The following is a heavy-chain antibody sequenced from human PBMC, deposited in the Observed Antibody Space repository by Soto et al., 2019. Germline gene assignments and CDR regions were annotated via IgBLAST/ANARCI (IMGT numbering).Heavy chain of an antibody. V-gene: IGHV1-46*03. D-gene: IGHD4-17*01. J-gene: IGHJ3*02. CDR3: ASVTVTPLAVGAFDI. CDR2: INPSGGST. CDR1: GYTFTSYY. Sequence: QVQLVQSGAEVKKPGASVKVSCKASGYTFTSYYMHWVRQAPGQGLEWMGIINPSGGSTSYAQKFQGRVTMTRDTSTSTVYMELSSLRSEDTAVYYCASVTVTPLAVGAFDIWGQGTMVTVSS.